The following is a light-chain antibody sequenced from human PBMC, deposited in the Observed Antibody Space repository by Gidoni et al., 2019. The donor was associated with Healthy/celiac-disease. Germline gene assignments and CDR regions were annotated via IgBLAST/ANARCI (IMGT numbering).Light chain of an antibody. V-gene: IGKV1-8*01. CDR1: QGISRY. CDR2: AAS. CDR3: QQYYSYPPT. Sequence: AIRITQSPSSLSASTGDRVTITCRASQGISRYLAWYQQKPGKAPKLLIYAASTLQSGVPSRFSGSGSGTDFTLTISCLQSEDFATYYCQQYYSYPPTFGGGTKVEIK. J-gene: IGKJ4*01.